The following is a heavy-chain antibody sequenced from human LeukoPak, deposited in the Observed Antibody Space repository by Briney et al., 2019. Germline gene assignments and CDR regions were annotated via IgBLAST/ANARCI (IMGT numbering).Heavy chain of an antibody. Sequence: SETLSLTCTVSGGSISSYYWSWIRQPPGQGLEWIGYIYYSGSTNYNPSLKSRVTISVDTSKNQFSLKLSSVTAADTAVYYCARMGVYYYYYYMDVWGKGTTVTVSS. CDR2: IYYSGST. J-gene: IGHJ6*03. V-gene: IGHV4-59*01. CDR1: GGSISSYY. CDR3: ARMGVYYYYYYMDV. D-gene: IGHD2-8*01.